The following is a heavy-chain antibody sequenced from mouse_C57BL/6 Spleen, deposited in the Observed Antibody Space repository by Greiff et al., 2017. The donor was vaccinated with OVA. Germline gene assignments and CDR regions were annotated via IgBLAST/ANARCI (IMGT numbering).Heavy chain of an antibody. V-gene: IGHV1-7*01. Sequence: QVQLQQSGAELAKPGASVKLSCKASGYTFTSYWMTWVKQRPGQGLEWIGYINPSSGYTKYNQKFKDKATLTEDTSSSTAYMQLSSLTYEDSAGYYCATGGNYDNARDYWGQGTSVTVSS. CDR2: INPSSGYT. J-gene: IGHJ4*01. D-gene: IGHD2-1*01. CDR1: GYTFTSYW. CDR3: ATGGNYDNARDY.